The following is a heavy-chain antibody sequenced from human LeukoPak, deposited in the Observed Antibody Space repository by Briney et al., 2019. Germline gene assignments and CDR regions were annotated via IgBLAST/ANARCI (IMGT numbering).Heavy chain of an antibody. CDR3: VKITSVTGGDC. D-gene: IGHD1-1*01. CDR2: ISSNGGNS. J-gene: IGHJ4*02. CDR1: GFTFSAYA. V-gene: IGHV3-64D*09. Sequence: GGSLRLSCPASGFTFSAYAMYWVRQAPGKGLEYVSGISSNGGNSFYADSVKGRFTISRDNSKNTLYLQMSSLRAEDTAVYYCVKITSVTGGDCWGQGTRLTVSS.